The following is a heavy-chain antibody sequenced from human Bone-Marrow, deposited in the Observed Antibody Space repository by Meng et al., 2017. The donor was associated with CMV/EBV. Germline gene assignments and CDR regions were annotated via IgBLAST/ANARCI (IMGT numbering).Heavy chain of an antibody. V-gene: IGHV3-30-3*01. CDR3: AKSLPPIQLRPRGAFDI. CDR1: GFTFSSYA. J-gene: IGHJ3*02. D-gene: IGHD2-2*02. CDR2: ISYDGSNK. Sequence: GESLKISCAASGFTFSSYAMHWVRQAPGKGLEWVAVISYDGSNKYYADSVKGRFTISRDNSKNTLYLQMNSLRAEDTAVYYCAKSLPPIQLRPRGAFDIWGQGTMVTVSS.